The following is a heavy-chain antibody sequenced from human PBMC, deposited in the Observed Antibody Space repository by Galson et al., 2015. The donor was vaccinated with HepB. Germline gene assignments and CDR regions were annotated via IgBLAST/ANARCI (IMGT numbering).Heavy chain of an antibody. CDR2: ISAYNGNT. Sequence: SVKVSCKASGYTFTSYGISWVRQAPGQGLEWMGWISAYNGNTNYAQKLQGRVTMTTDTSTSTAYMELRSLRSDDTAVYYCARDLEAKNIVVVPAAIGGDWDYYYGMDVWGQGTTVTVSS. J-gene: IGHJ6*02. D-gene: IGHD2-2*01. CDR3: ARDLEAKNIVVVPAAIGGDWDYYYGMDV. V-gene: IGHV1-18*04. CDR1: GYTFTSYG.